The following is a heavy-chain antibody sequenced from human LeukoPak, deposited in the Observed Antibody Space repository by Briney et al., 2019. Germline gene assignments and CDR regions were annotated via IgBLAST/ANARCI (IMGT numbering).Heavy chain of an antibody. J-gene: IGHJ3*02. CDR2: INPSGGST. V-gene: IGHV1-46*01. CDR1: GYTFTSYY. CDR3: ARATGLDAFDI. Sequence: ASVKVSCKGSGYTFTSYYMHWGRQAPGQGLEWMGIINPSGGSTSYAQTVHGRGTMTRATYTGTDYMELSRQRSRDTAVYLCARATGLDAFDIWGQGPMVPVSS. D-gene: IGHD7-27*01.